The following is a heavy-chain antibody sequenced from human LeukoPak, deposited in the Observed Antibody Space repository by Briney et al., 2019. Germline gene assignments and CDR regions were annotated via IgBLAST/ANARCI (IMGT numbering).Heavy chain of an antibody. V-gene: IGHV4-39*01. D-gene: IGHD3-22*01. Sequence: SETLSLTCTVSGGSISSSSYYWGWIRQPPGKGLEWIGSIYYSGSTYYSPSLKSRVTISVDTSKNQFSLKLSSVTAADTAVYYCARPYDSSGYYRSPWFDPWGQGTLVTVSS. CDR2: IYYSGST. CDR1: GGSISSSSYY. CDR3: ARPYDSSGYYRSPWFDP. J-gene: IGHJ5*02.